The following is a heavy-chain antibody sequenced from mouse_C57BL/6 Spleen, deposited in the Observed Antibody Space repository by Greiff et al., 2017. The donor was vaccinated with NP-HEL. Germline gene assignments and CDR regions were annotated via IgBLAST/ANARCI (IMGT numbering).Heavy chain of an antibody. V-gene: IGHV5-17*01. CDR1: GFTFSDYG. J-gene: IGHJ4*01. Sequence: EVHLVGSGGGLVKPGGSLKLSCAASGFTFSDYGMHWVRQAPEKGLEWVAYISSGSSTIYYADTVKGRFTISRDNAKNTLFLQMTSLRSEDTAMYYCARLTGTRAMDYWGQGTSVTVSS. CDR2: ISSGSSTI. CDR3: ARLTGTRAMDY. D-gene: IGHD4-1*01.